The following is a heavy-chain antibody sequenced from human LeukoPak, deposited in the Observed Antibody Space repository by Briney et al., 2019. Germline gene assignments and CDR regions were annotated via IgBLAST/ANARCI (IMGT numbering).Heavy chain of an antibody. V-gene: IGHV4-34*01. D-gene: IGHD1-1*01. Sequence: SETLSLTCAVYGGSFSGYYWSWIRQPPGKGLEWIGEINHSGSTKYNPSLKSRVTISVDTSKNQFSLKLSSVTAADTAVYFCARGRVSSSTWYSTYYYYFYMDVWGKGTTVTVSS. J-gene: IGHJ6*03. CDR1: GGSFSGYY. CDR3: ARGRVSSSTWYSTYYYYFYMDV. CDR2: INHSGST.